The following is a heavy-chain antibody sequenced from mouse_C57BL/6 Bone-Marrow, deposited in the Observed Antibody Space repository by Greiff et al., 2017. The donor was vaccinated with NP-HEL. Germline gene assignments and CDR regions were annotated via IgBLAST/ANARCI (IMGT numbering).Heavy chain of an antibody. CDR3: ARGDGDY. CDR2: INYDGSST. J-gene: IGHJ2*01. Sequence: EVQVVESEGGLVQPGSSMKLSCTASGFTFSDYYMAWVRQVPEKGLEWVANINYDGSSTYYLDSLKSRFIISRDNAKNILYLQMSSLKSEDTATYYCARGDGDYWGQGTTLTVSS. CDR1: GFTFSDYY. V-gene: IGHV5-16*01. D-gene: IGHD3-3*01.